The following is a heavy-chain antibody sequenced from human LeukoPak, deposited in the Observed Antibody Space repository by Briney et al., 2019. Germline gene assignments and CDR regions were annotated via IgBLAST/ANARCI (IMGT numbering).Heavy chain of an antibody. CDR2: INPSGGST. CDR3: ARASIVVPAAIFRLDY. CDR1: GYTFTSYY. J-gene: IGHJ4*02. Sequence: ASLKVSFKASGYTFTSYYMHWVRQAPGQGLEWMGIINPSGGSTSYAQKFQGRVTMTRDTSTSTVYMELSSLRSEDTAVYYCARASIVVPAAIFRLDYWGQGTLVTVSS. D-gene: IGHD2-2*01. V-gene: IGHV1-46*01.